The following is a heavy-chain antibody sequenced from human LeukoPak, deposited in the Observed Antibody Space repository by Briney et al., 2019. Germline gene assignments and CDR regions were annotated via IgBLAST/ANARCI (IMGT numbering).Heavy chain of an antibody. J-gene: IGHJ4*02. CDR2: IYYSGSI. Sequence: KASETLSLTCTVSDDSVKSRSYYWGWIRQPPGKGLEWIGSIYYSGSIYHNPSLKSRVTISVDTSKNQFSLKLSSVTAADTAVYYCARLALRYFDLWGQGTLVTVSS. V-gene: IGHV4-39*01. CDR1: DDSVKSRSYY. CDR3: ARLALRYFDL. D-gene: IGHD3-9*01.